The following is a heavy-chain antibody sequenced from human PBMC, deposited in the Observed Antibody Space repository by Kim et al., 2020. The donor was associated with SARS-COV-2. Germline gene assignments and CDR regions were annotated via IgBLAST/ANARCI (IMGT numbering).Heavy chain of an antibody. V-gene: IGHV3-21*01. CDR2: YI. CDR3: ARDWDLEVDY. J-gene: IGHJ4*02. D-gene: IGHD3-3*01. Sequence: YIYYADSVTGRFTISRDNAKNSLYLQMNSLGAEDTAVYYCARDWDLEVDYWGQGTLVTVSS.